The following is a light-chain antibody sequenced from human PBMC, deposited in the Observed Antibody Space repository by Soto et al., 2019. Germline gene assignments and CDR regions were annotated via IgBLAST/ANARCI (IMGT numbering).Light chain of an antibody. CDR1: NSDVNY. CDR2: EVI. Sequence: SVLTQPASVSGAPGQSITISCTGTNSDVNYVSWHQQHPGKAPKLMIYEVINRSSGVSTRFSGSKSGNTASLTISGLQAEEEADYYCSSSTSSNTFVFGTGTKFTVL. J-gene: IGLJ1*01. V-gene: IGLV2-14*01. CDR3: SSSTSSNTFV.